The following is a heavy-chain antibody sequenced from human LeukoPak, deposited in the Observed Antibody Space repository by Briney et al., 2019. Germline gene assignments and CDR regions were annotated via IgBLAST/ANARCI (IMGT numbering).Heavy chain of an antibody. J-gene: IGHJ4*02. D-gene: IGHD3-10*01. Sequence: GRSLRLSCAASGFTFSSYGMHWVRQAPGKGLEWVAVISYDGSNKYYADSVEGRFTISRDNSKNTLYLQMNSLRAEDTAVYYCAKAVWFGEFVFDYWGQGTLVTVSS. CDR2: ISYDGSNK. CDR3: AKAVWFGEFVFDY. CDR1: GFTFSSYG. V-gene: IGHV3-30*18.